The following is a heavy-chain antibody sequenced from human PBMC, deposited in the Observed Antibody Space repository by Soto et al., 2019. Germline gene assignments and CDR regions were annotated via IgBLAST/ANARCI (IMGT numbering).Heavy chain of an antibody. J-gene: IGHJ4*02. Sequence: EVQLVESGGGLVKPGGSLRLSCATSGFSFGVHAITWVRQAPGKGLEGVAFISSSGSNVQYAESVEGRFTISRDDAQNSVHLQMNNLRVDDTGVYYCARDGNYHEFWGQGTLVTVSS. V-gene: IGHV3-21*01. CDR3: ARDGNYHEF. D-gene: IGHD1-7*01. CDR1: GFSFGVHA. CDR2: ISSSGSNV.